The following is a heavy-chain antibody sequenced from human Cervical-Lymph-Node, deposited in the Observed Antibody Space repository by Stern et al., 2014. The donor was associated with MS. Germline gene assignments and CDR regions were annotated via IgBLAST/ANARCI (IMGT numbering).Heavy chain of an antibody. CDR3: ARDTSSPERSDW. D-gene: IGHD1-1*01. Sequence: VQLVESGGGVIQPGGSLRLSCTAPGFTVSRDYMTWVRQAPGKGLAWVSLITNVGSTFYTDSVKGRFTISRDDSKNTVYLHMTSLRAEDTAMYYCARDTSSPERSDWWGQGTLVTVSS. V-gene: IGHV3-53*01. J-gene: IGHJ4*02. CDR1: GFTVSRDY. CDR2: ITNVGST.